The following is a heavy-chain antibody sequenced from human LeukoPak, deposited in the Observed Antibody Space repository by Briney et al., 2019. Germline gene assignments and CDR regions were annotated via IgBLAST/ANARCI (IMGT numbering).Heavy chain of an antibody. CDR2: ISGSGGST. V-gene: IGHV3-23*01. J-gene: IGHJ5*02. CDR3: AKPGQESVAGYWFDP. Sequence: SGGSLRLSCAASGFTFSSYAMSWVRQAPGKGLEWVSAISGSGGSTYYADSVKGRFTISRDNSKNTLYLQMNSLRAEDTAVYYCAKPGQESVAGYWFDPWGQGTLVTVSS. D-gene: IGHD6-19*01. CDR1: GFTFSSYA.